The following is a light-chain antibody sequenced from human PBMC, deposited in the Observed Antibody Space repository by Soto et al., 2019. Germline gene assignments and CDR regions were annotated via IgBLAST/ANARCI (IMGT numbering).Light chain of an antibody. CDR3: QQYGSLYT. V-gene: IGKV3-20*01. Sequence: EIVLTQSPGTLSLSPGKRATLSCRASQSVGSSYLAWYQQKPAQAPRLLVFAASSRATGIPDRFSGSGSGTHFTLTISRLEPEDSAVSYCQQYGSLYTFGQGTKLEIK. CDR1: QSVGSSY. CDR2: AAS. J-gene: IGKJ2*01.